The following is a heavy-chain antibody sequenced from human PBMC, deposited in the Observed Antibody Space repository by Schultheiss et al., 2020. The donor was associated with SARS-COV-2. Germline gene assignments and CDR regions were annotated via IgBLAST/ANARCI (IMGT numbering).Heavy chain of an antibody. CDR3: ARERRNGQNWFDP. CDR1: GFTFSSYA. D-gene: IGHD4-11*01. J-gene: IGHJ5*02. V-gene: IGHV3-64*01. CDR2: ISSNGGST. Sequence: GGSLRLSCAASGFTFSSYAMHWVRQAPGKGLEYVSAISSNGGSTYYANSVKGRFTISRDNSKNTLYLQMGSLRAEDMAVYYCARERRNGQNWFDPWGQGTLVTVSS.